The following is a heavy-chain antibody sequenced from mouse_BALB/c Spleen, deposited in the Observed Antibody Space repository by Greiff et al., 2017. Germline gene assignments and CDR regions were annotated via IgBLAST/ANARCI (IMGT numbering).Heavy chain of an antibody. D-gene: IGHD1-1*02. CDR2: INPNNGGT. V-gene: IGHV1-18*01. Sequence: VQLKESGPELVKPGASVKIPCKASGYTFTDYNMDWVKQSHGKSLEWIGDINPNNGGTIYNQKFKGKATLTVDKSSSTAYMELRSLTSEDTAVYYCARSELGGPFAYWGQGTLVTVSA. CDR3: ARSELGGPFAY. J-gene: IGHJ3*01. CDR1: GYTFTDYN.